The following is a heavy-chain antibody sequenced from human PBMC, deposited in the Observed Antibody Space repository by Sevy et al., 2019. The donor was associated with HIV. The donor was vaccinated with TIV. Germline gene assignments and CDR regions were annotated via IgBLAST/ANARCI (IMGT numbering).Heavy chain of an antibody. CDR2: ISSESGYI. Sequence: GGSLRLSCAASGLTFSNDNMNWLRQAPGKGLEWVSFISSESGYIYYADSVKGRFSISRDNAKNSLYLQMNSLRAEDTAVYYCARDGKVPVPGLYYFDYWGHGTLVTVSS. V-gene: IGHV3-21*01. CDR3: ARDGKVPVPGLYYFDY. D-gene: IGHD6-19*01. J-gene: IGHJ4*01. CDR1: GLTFSNDN.